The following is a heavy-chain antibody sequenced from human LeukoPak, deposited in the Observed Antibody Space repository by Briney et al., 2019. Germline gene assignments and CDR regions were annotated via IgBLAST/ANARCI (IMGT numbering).Heavy chain of an antibody. CDR3: ARFLSCGSDCYSHAFDI. Sequence: ASVKVSCKASGGTFSSYAISWVRQAPGQGLEWMGRIIPIFGIANYAQKFQGRVTITADKSTSTAYMELSSLRSEDTAVYYCARFLSCGSDCYSHAFDIWGQGTMVTVSS. CDR2: IIPIFGIA. V-gene: IGHV1-69*04. D-gene: IGHD2-21*02. J-gene: IGHJ3*02. CDR1: GGTFSSYA.